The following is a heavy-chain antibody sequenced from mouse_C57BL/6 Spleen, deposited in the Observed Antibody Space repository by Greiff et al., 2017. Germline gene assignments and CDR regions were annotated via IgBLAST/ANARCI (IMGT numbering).Heavy chain of an antibody. CDR1: GYTFTSYW. CDR3: ARYRMYDWDLDV. V-gene: IGHV1-7*01. CDR2: IYPSGGYT. D-gene: IGHD2-12*01. J-gene: IGHJ1*03. Sequence: QVQLQQSGAELAKPGASVKLSCKASGYTFTSYWMHWVKQRPGQGLEWIGYIYPSGGYTKYNRKFKDKDTLTADQSSSTAYMQLSSRTYEDSAGYNCARYRMYDWDLDVWGTGTTVTVSS.